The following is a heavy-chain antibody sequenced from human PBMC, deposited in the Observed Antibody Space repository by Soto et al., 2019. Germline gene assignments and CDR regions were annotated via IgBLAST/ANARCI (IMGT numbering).Heavy chain of an antibody. V-gene: IGHV4-30-4*01. Sequence: QVQLQESGPGLVKPSQTLSLTCTVSGGSISSADYYWSWIRQPPGKGLEWIGYIYYSVATYYNPSLQSRLTMSIDTSKSQFSLGLTSVTAADTAVYYCARDDKGYGDVDCWGQGALVTVSS. CDR2: IYYSVAT. CDR3: ARDDKGYGDVDC. J-gene: IGHJ4*02. CDR1: GGSISSADYY. D-gene: IGHD4-17*01.